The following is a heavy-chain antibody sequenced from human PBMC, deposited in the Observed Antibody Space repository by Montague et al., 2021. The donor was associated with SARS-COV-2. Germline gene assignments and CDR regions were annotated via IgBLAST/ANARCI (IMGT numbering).Heavy chain of an antibody. Sequence: CAISGDSVSNHRVAWTWLRQSPSRGLEWLGRTYYRSNWYNDYATSVKGRITVNPDTSKNQFSLQLNSDTPDDTAVYYCARGHRAHDMDVWGHGTAVTVSS. V-gene: IGHV6-1*01. CDR3: ARGHRAHDMDV. J-gene: IGHJ6*02. CDR1: GDSVSNHRVA. CDR2: TYYRSNWYN.